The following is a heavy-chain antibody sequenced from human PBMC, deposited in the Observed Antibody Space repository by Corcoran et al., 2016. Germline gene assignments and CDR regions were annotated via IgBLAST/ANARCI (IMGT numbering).Heavy chain of an antibody. J-gene: IGHJ3*01. D-gene: IGHD6-25*01. Sequence: EVQLVESGGGLVQPGGSMRLSCAASGFAFSTYWRHWVRQVPGKVVMWVSRITGDGSDTTYADSVKGRFTISRDNAENPLYLQMDRLRAEDTAVYYCARGGGWSSGRFRAFGFWGQGTMVTVSS. V-gene: IGHV3-74*03. CDR1: GFAFSTYW. CDR3: ARGGGWSSGRFRAFGF. CDR2: ITGDGSDT.